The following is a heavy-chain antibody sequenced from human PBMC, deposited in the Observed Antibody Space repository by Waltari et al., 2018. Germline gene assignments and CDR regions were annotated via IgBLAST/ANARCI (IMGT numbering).Heavy chain of an antibody. V-gene: IGHV1-69*08. Sequence: QVQLVQSGAEVKKPGSSVKVSCKASGGTFSSYAISWVRQAPGQGLEWMGRIIPIFGTANSAQKFQGRVTITADKSTSTAYMELSSLRSEDTAVYYCAGGRYCTGGVCSYYYGMDVWGQGTTVTVSS. CDR1: GGTFSSYA. CDR3: AGGRYCTGGVCSYYYGMDV. D-gene: IGHD2-8*02. J-gene: IGHJ6*02. CDR2: IIPIFGTA.